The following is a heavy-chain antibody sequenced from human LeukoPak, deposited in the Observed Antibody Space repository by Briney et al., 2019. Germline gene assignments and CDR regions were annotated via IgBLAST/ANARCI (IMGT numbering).Heavy chain of an antibody. Sequence: SETLSLTCTVSGGSISSSSYYWGWIRQPPGKGLEWIGSIYYSGSTYYNPSLKSRVTISVDTSKNQFSLKLSSVTAADTAVYYCARVDDYYYYYGMDVWGQGTTVTVSS. J-gene: IGHJ6*02. V-gene: IGHV4-39*07. D-gene: IGHD1-1*01. CDR1: GGSISSSSYY. CDR3: ARVDDYYYYYGMDV. CDR2: IYYSGST.